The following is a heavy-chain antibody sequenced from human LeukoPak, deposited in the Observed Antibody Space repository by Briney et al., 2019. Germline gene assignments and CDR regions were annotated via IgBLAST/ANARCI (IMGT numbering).Heavy chain of an antibody. Sequence: GGSLRLSCAASGFTLSATYMTWIRQAPGKGLEWISYISSSGTTIYYADSVKGRFTLSRDNAKNSLYLQLNSLRAEDTAVYFCATNVGATVYWGQGTLVAVSS. J-gene: IGHJ4*02. CDR3: ATNVGATVY. D-gene: IGHD1-26*01. V-gene: IGHV3-11*01. CDR2: ISSSGTTI. CDR1: GFTLSATY.